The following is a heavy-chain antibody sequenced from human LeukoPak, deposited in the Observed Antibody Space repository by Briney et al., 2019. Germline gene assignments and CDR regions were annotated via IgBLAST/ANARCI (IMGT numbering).Heavy chain of an antibody. V-gene: IGHV3-30*04. CDR3: AKGWVRSSDWYNDY. J-gene: IGHJ4*02. CDR2: ISYDGGNR. D-gene: IGHD6-19*01. Sequence: GCPRISCAASGFSFTRSATQWVRQTPGKGLEWVALISYDGGNRYAADCGKGRFTISSDNSKNTLYLEMNSLRAEDTAVYYCAKGWVRSSDWYNDYLGRGTLVTVSS. CDR1: GFSFTRSA.